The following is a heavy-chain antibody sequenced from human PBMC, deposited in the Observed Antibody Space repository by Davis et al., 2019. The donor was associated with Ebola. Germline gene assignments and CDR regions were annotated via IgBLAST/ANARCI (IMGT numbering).Heavy chain of an antibody. CDR3: ARDSSPRNLDI. CDR1: GASIRTYY. CDR2: TYNSGST. Sequence: SETLSLTCNVSGASIRTYYWSWLRQPPGKGLEWIGYTYNSGSTNYNPSLRSRVTISADPSKNQFSLRLTSVTAADAAVYYCARDSSPRNLDIWGQGTLVTVSS. J-gene: IGHJ3*02. V-gene: IGHV4-59*01. D-gene: IGHD1-14*01.